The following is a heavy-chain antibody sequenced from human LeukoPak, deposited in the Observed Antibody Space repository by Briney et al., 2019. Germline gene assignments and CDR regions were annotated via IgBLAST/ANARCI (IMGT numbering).Heavy chain of an antibody. Sequence: SETLSLTCAVYGGSFSGYYWSWIRQPPGKGLEWIGEINHSGSTNYNPSLKSRVTISVDTSKNQFSLKLSSVTAADTAVYYCARAGYSSGWTAGWYFDLWGRGTLVTVSS. CDR3: ARAGYSSGWTAGWYFDL. V-gene: IGHV4-34*01. CDR1: GGSFSGYY. J-gene: IGHJ2*01. D-gene: IGHD6-19*01. CDR2: INHSGST.